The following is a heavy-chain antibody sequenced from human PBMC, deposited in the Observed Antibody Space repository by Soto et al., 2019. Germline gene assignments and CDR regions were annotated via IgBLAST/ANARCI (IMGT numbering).Heavy chain of an antibody. D-gene: IGHD3-22*01. J-gene: IGHJ5*02. CDR3: ARGDFDSSANYYAGWFDP. CDR2: INPNSGGT. Sequence: GASVKVSCKASGYTFTGYYMHWVRQAPGQGLEWMGWINPNSGGTNYAQKFQGRVTMTRDTSISTAYMELSRLGSDDTAVYYCARGDFDSSANYYAGWFDPWGQGTLVTVSS. V-gene: IGHV1-2*02. CDR1: GYTFTGYY.